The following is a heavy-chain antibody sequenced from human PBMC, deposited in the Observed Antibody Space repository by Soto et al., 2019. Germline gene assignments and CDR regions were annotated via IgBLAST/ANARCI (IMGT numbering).Heavy chain of an antibody. J-gene: IGHJ5*02. V-gene: IGHV4-59*08. CDR3: ARHPSNFWFDP. D-gene: IGHD4-4*01. Sequence: PSETLSLTCIVSGGSISGYYWSWIRQPPGKGLEWIGYINYSGSTNYNPSLQSRVTVSVDTSKNQFFLKLSSVTAADTAVYYCARHPSNFWFDPWGQGTLVTVSS. CDR2: INYSGST. CDR1: GGSISGYY.